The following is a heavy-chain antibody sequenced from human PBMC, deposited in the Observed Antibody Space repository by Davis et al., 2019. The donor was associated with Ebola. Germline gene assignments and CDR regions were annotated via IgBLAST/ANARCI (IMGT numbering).Heavy chain of an antibody. D-gene: IGHD6-6*01. CDR1: GFTFSRFG. J-gene: IGHJ4*02. Sequence: GESLKISCAASGFTFSRFGMHWVRQAPGKGLECVSSIGSTTNFIYYADSVKGRFTISRDNAKNSLYLQMNSLRAEDTAVYYCARDGSNSYLDYWGQGNLVTVSS. CDR2: IGSTTNFI. V-gene: IGHV3-21*01. CDR3: ARDGSNSYLDY.